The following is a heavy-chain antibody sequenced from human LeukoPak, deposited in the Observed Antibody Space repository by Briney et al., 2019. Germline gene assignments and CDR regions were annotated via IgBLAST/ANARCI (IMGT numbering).Heavy chain of an antibody. CDR3: ARAHCSSTSCYAPRHRYYFDY. Sequence: SETLSLTCTVSGGSISSGGYYWSWIRQHPGKGLEWIGYIYYSGSTYYNPSLKSRVTISVDTSKNQFSLKLSSVTAADMAVYYCARAHCSSTSCYAPRHRYYFDYWGQGTLVTVSS. D-gene: IGHD2-2*01. CDR2: IYYSGST. J-gene: IGHJ4*02. V-gene: IGHV4-31*03. CDR1: GGSISSGGYY.